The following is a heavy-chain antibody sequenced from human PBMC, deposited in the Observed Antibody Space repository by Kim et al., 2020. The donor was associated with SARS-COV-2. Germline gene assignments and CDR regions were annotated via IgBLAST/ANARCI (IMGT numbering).Heavy chain of an antibody. CDR3: ANSLVVVPDDY. J-gene: IGHJ4*02. V-gene: IGHV3-30*18. CDR1: GFTFSSYG. CDR2: ISYDGSNK. D-gene: IGHD2-2*01. Sequence: GGSLRLSCAASGFTFSSYGMHWVRQAPGKGLEWVAVISYDGSNKYYGDSVKGRFTISRDNSKNTLYLQMNSLRAEDTAVYYCANSLVVVPDDYWGQGTLV.